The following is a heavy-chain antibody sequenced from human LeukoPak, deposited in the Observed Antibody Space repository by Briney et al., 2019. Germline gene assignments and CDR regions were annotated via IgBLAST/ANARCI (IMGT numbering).Heavy chain of an antibody. CDR3: AREGGQYCSSTSCYSEGFDY. Sequence: GGSLRLSCAASGFTFSSYSMNWVGQAPGKGGEWVSYISSSSSSTIYYADSVKGRFTISRDNAKNSLYLQMNSLRAEDTAVYYCAREGGQYCSSTSCYSEGFDYWGQGTLVTVSS. V-gene: IGHV3-48*01. CDR1: GFTFSSYS. CDR2: ISSSSSSTI. J-gene: IGHJ4*02. D-gene: IGHD2-2*02.